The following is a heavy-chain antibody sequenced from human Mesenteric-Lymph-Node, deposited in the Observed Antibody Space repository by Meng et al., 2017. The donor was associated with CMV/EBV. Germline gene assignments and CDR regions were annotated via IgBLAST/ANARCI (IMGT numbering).Heavy chain of an antibody. CDR2: INPNSGGT. CDR1: GGTFSNYA. D-gene: IGHD2-8*02. J-gene: IGHJ5*02. Sequence: ASVKVSCKASGGTFSNYAVSWVRLAPGQGLEWMGWINPNSGGTNYAQKFRGRVTMTRDTSINTSYMELTRLTSDDTAVYHCARNSGYCTAISCQRFDPWGQGTLVTVSS. V-gene: IGHV1-2*02. CDR3: ARNSGYCTAISCQRFDP.